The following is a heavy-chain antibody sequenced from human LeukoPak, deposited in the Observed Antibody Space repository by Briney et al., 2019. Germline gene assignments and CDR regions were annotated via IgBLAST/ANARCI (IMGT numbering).Heavy chain of an antibody. V-gene: IGHV3-66*04. CDR1: GITVSSNY. D-gene: IGHD3-9*01. J-gene: IGHJ4*02. Sequence: GGSLRLSCVASGITVSSNYMSWVRQAPGKGREGVSIIYSGGATFYADSVKGRFIISRENSKNTLWLQMNSLRAEDTAVYYCARLHYDVLTGPFDYWGQGTLVTVSS. CDR2: IYSGGAT. CDR3: ARLHYDVLTGPFDY.